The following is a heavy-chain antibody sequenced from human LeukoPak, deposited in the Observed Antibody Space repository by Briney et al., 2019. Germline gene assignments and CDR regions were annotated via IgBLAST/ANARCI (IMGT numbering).Heavy chain of an antibody. CDR1: DDPAISSFY. D-gene: IGHD3-10*01. Sequence: PSETLSLTCTVSDDPAISSFYWSWIRQPPGKGLEWIGFMDASGNTKYNSSLKSRVAISGDMSKKQFSLKLSSLTAADTAIYYCASFMIREERAYFYDYWGRGTLVTVSS. CDR3: ASFMIREERAYFYDY. CDR2: MDASGNT. V-gene: IGHV4-4*09. J-gene: IGHJ4*02.